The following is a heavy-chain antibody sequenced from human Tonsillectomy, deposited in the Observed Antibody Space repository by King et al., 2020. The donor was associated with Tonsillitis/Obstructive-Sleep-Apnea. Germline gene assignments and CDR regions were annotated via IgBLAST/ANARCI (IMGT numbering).Heavy chain of an antibody. D-gene: IGHD3-22*01. V-gene: IGHV3-15*01. CDR2: IKRKTDGGTT. CDR1: GFSFSNAW. J-gene: IGHJ4*02. Sequence: VQLVESGGGLVKPGGSLRLSCAASGFSFSNAWMSWVRQVPGKGLEWVGRIKRKTDGGTTDYAAPVKGRFTISRDDSKNTLYLEMNSLKTEDTDVYYCNTGGWADYYDRSGYYDWYFDYWGQGTLVTVSS. CDR3: NTGGWADYYDRSGYYDWYFDY.